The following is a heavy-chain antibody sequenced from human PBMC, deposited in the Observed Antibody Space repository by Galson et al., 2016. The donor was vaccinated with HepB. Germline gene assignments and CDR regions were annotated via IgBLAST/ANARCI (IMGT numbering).Heavy chain of an antibody. Sequence: ETLSLTCAVYGGPFSAYYWSWIRQTPGKGLEWIGEINHHESTNYNPSLKSRVAISADTSKSQFSLMLTSVTAADTAMYYCAMVRGTAFDAFDIWGQGTMVTVS. J-gene: IGHJ3*02. V-gene: IGHV4-34*01. CDR1: GGPFSAYY. CDR3: AMVRGTAFDAFDI. D-gene: IGHD3-10*01. CDR2: INHHEST.